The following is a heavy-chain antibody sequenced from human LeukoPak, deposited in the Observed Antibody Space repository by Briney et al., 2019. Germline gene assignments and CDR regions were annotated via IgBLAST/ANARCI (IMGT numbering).Heavy chain of an antibody. J-gene: IGHJ6*02. CDR2: ISYDGSNK. V-gene: IGHV3-30-3*01. D-gene: IGHD3-3*01. Sequence: EPGGSLRLSCAASGFTFSSYAMHWVRQAPGKGLERVAVISYDGSNKYYAESVKGRFNISRDNSKNTLYLQMNSLRAEDTAVYYCSRGSFITIFGVVLWGQGTTVTVSS. CDR3: SRGSFITIFGVVL. CDR1: GFTFSSYA.